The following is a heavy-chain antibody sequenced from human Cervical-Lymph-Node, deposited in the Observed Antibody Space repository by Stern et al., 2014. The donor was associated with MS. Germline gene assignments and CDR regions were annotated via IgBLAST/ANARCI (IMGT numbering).Heavy chain of an antibody. CDR2: INPNSGGP. CDR3: ARDLVDGDYLYYYYGMDV. CDR1: GYTFTGYY. D-gene: IGHD4-17*01. Sequence: VQLVESGAEVKKPGASVKVSCKASGYTFTGYYMHWVRQAPGQGLEWMGRINPNSGGPNYAQKFQGRVTMTTDTSLSTAYMELSRLRSDDTAVYYCARDLVDGDYLYYYYGMDVWGQGTTVTVSS. V-gene: IGHV1-2*06. J-gene: IGHJ6*02.